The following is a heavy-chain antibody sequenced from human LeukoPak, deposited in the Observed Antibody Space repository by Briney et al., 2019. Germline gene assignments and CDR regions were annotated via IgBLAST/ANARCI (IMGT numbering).Heavy chain of an antibody. Sequence: SETLSLTCTVSGGSIGSGGYYWSWIRQHPGKGLEWIGYIYNSGSTYYNPPLKSRVTISVDTSKNQFSLKLSSVTAADTAVYYCAREIYVVREIVIPSYCDYWGQGTLVTVSS. CDR3: AREIYVVREIVIPSYCDY. J-gene: IGHJ4*02. D-gene: IGHD3-10*01. V-gene: IGHV4-31*03. CDR2: IYNSGST. CDR1: GGSIGSGGYY.